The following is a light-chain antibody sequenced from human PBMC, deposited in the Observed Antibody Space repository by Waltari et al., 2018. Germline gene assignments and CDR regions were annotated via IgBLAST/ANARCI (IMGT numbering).Light chain of an antibody. CDR3: QKYGTLPAT. CDR1: QSVGRT. Sequence: EIVLTQSPGTLSLSPGDRAILSCRASQSVGRTLVWYQQKTGQAPRLLIYDATNRATGIPDRFSGSGSGTDFSLTISSLEPDDFAVYYCQKYGTLPATFGQGTKVEIK. V-gene: IGKV3-20*01. CDR2: DAT. J-gene: IGKJ1*01.